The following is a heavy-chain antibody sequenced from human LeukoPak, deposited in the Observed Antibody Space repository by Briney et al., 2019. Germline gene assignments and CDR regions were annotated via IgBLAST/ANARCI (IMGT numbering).Heavy chain of an antibody. CDR3: VRGYSGSYRADY. CDR2: INSDGSST. V-gene: IGHV3-74*01. J-gene: IGHJ4*02. Sequence: GGSLRLSCAASGFTFSNYWMHWVRQAPGKGLVWVSRINSDGSSTTYADSVKGRFTISRDNAETTLSLQVNSLRAEDAAVYYCVRGYSGSYRADYWGQGTLVTVSS. D-gene: IGHD1-26*01. CDR1: GFTFSNYW.